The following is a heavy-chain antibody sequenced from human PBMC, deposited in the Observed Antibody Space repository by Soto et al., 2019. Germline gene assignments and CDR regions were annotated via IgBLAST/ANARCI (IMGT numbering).Heavy chain of an antibody. CDR3: ARDRGGITVSSKPLGEWFDP. CDR1: GVSIDNFF. CDR2: VSQGGAAAYMSEGETT. V-gene: IGHV4-59*01. Sequence: SETLSLTCTVSGVSIDNFFWSWIRQTPGKGLEWISYVSQGGAAAYMSEGETTSYTPSLESRATISLDLPKNQFSLKLTSVTAADTAVYYCARDRGGITVSSKPLGEWFDPWGQGTLVTVSS. J-gene: IGHJ5*02. D-gene: IGHD3-16*01.